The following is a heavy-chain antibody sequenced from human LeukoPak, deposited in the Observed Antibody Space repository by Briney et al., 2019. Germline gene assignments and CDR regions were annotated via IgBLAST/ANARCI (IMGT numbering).Heavy chain of an antibody. CDR3: ARVSVVTTYDY. J-gene: IGHJ4*02. CDR2: ITTNGGIT. Sequence: GGSLGLSCAASGFTFSSYAMHWVRQAPGQGLESVSAITTNGGITYYADSVKGRFTISRDNSKSTLYLQMGSLRTEDMAVYYCARVSVVTTYDYWGQGTLVTVSS. CDR1: GFTFSSYA. D-gene: IGHD4-17*01. V-gene: IGHV3-64*02.